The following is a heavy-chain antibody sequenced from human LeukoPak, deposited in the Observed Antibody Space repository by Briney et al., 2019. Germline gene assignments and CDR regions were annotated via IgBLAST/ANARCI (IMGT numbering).Heavy chain of an antibody. J-gene: IGHJ4*02. CDR2: MNPNSGNT. Sequence: ASVKVSCKASGYTFTSYDINWVRQATGQGLEWMGWMNPNSGNTGYAQKFQGRVTMTRNTSISTAYMELSSLRSEDTAVYYCARILNRSTVTRFGYWGQGTLVTVSS. V-gene: IGHV1-8*01. CDR3: ARILNRSTVTRFGY. CDR1: GYTFTSYD. D-gene: IGHD4-17*01.